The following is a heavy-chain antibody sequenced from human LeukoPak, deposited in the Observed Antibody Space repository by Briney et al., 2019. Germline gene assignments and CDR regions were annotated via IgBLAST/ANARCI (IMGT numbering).Heavy chain of an antibody. CDR2: IKGDGSDT. CDR3: VRDGHRFDFDY. V-gene: IGHV3-74*03. J-gene: IGHJ4*01. CDR1: GFSFSSYW. Sequence: PGGFLRLSCAASGFSFSSYWMHWVRQVPGKGLVWVSRIKGDGSDTAYADSAKGRFTISRDNAKNTLYLQMNSLRVDDTAVYYCVRDGHRFDFDYWGQEPWSPSPQ. D-gene: IGHD3-10*01.